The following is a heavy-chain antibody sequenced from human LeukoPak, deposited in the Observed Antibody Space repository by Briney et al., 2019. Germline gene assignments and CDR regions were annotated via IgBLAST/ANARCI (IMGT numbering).Heavy chain of an antibody. CDR2: IYYSGST. J-gene: IGHJ4*02. Sequence: SETLSLTCTVSGDSISSRSYYWGWIRQPPGKGLEWIGSIYYSGSTYYNPSLKSRVTISVNTSKNQFSLKLSSVTAADTAVYYCARALPGYRYGWGQGTLVTVSS. V-gene: IGHV4-39*07. CDR1: GDSISSRSYY. D-gene: IGHD5-18*01. CDR3: ARALPGYRYG.